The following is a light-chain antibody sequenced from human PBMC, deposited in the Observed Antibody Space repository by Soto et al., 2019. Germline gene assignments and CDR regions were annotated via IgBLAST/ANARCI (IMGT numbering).Light chain of an antibody. V-gene: IGKV1-8*01. CDR3: QQYYSYLRT. CDR2: AAS. J-gene: IGKJ1*01. CDR1: QGISSY. Sequence: AIRMTQSPSSLSASTGDRVTITCRASQGISSYLAWYQQKPGKAPKLLIYAASTLQSGVPSRFSGSGSGTDFTLTISCLXSEXXATYYCQQYYSYLRTFGQGTKVEIK.